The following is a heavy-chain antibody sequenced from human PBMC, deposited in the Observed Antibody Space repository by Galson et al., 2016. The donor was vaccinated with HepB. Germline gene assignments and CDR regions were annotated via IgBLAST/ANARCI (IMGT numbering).Heavy chain of an antibody. CDR2: IYYIGTT. Sequence: TLSLTCTVSCGSISSGDYYWNWIRQHPGKGLEWIGFIYYIGTTYYNPFLKSRVTMSVDTSKNQFALNLSSVTAADTAVYYCARESKNTVTLGAFDIWGQGTMVKVSS. V-gene: IGHV4-31*03. CDR3: ARESKNTVTLGAFDI. CDR1: CGSISSGDYY. D-gene: IGHD4-11*01. J-gene: IGHJ3*02.